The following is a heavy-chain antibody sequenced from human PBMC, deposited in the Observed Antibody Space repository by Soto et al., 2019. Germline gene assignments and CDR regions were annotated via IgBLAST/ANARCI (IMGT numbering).Heavy chain of an antibody. V-gene: IGHV4-39*01. J-gene: IGHJ4*02. CDR2: IYYSGRT. D-gene: IGHD2-21*02. CDR3: ARQRTTVVTQAYFDH. CDR1: GESISSSSYC. Sequence: SETLSLTCIVSGESISSSSYCWGWIRQPPGKGLEWIGSIYYSGRTYYNPSFKSRVTISIDTSKNQFSLRLSSVTATDTAVYYCARQRTTVVTQAYFDHWGQGALVTVSS.